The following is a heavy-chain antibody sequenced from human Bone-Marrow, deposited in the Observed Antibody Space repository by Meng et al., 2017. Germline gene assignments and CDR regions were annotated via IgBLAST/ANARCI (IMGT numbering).Heavy chain of an antibody. Sequence: GESLKIPCAASGFTVSSNYMSWVRQAPGKGLEWVSVIYSGGSTYYADSVKGRFTISRHSSKNTLYLQMNSLRAEDTAVYYCARGLVDTATIYYFDYWGQGTLVTVSS. CDR1: GFTVSSNY. V-gene: IGHV3-53*04. CDR2: IYSGGST. CDR3: ARGLVDTATIYYFDY. J-gene: IGHJ4*02. D-gene: IGHD5-18*01.